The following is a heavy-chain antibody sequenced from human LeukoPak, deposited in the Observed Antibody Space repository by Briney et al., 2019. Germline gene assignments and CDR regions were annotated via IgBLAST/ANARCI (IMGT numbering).Heavy chain of an antibody. CDR2: ISGSGRDT. Sequence: GGSLRLSCAASGFTFGNYGLAWVRHAPGKGLEWVSAISGSGRDTHYADSVKGRFTISRDNSKNTLYLHMNSLRVEDTALYYCAKEMGNSQPFDYWGQGTLVTVSS. CDR1: GFTFGNYG. CDR3: AKEMGNSQPFDY. J-gene: IGHJ4*02. V-gene: IGHV3-23*01. D-gene: IGHD2/OR15-2a*01.